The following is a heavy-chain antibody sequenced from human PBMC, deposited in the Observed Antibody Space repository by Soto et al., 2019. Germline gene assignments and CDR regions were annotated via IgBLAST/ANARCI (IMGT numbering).Heavy chain of an antibody. D-gene: IGHD3-22*01. J-gene: IGHJ3*02. CDR1: GFSFSAYA. V-gene: IGHV3-21*01. Sequence: GGSLRLSCAASGFSFSAYAMTWVCQAPGKGLEWVSALVGSGSYIDYADSVKGRFTISRDNAKNSLYLQMNSLRAEDTAVYYCAREAYYYDSSGYYYAFDIWGQGTMVTVSS. CDR3: AREAYYYDSSGYYYAFDI. CDR2: LVGSGSYI.